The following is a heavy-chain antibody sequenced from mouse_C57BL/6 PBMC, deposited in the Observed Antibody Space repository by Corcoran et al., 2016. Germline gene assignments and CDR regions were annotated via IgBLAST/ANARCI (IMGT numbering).Heavy chain of an antibody. D-gene: IGHD4-1*01. J-gene: IGHJ1*03. Sequence: QVQLKQSGAELVRPGASVKLSCKASGYTFTDYYINWVKQRPGQGLEWIARIYPGSGNTYYNEKFKGKATLTAEKSSSTAYMQLSSLSSEDSAVYFGAREGLGPRVYFDVWGTGTTVTVSS. CDR2: IYPGSGNT. CDR1: GYTFTDYY. V-gene: IGHV1-76*01. CDR3: AREGLGPRVYFDV.